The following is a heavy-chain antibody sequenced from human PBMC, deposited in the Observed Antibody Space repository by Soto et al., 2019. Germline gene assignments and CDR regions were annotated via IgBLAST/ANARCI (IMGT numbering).Heavy chain of an antibody. J-gene: IGHJ5*02. V-gene: IGHV4-39*01. D-gene: IGHD3-10*01. CDR3: ARRERYYGSPGWFDP. Sequence: SETLSLTCSVSCGSISSFTYYWGWIRQPPGKGLEWIGTVYYNENTYYNPSLKSRVTITVDTAKNQFSLNLRSVTAADTAMYFCARRERYYGSPGWFDPWGPGTLVTVSS. CDR1: CGSISSFTYY. CDR2: VYYNENT.